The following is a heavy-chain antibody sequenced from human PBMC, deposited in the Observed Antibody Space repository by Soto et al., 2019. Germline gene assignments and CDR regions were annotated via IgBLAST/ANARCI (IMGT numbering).Heavy chain of an antibody. V-gene: IGHV1-46*01. CDR2: FKPTGGGST. J-gene: IGHJ6*02. Sequence: QVQLVQAGAEVKKPGASVKLSCKPSVYTFSGYYVHWGRQAPGQGLEWLGVFKPTGGGSTSYAQRFQGRVAVTRDTSTSTVFMELGSLRFDVTAVYLCASDAGSGVEMVVWGLGTRVSVSS. D-gene: IGHD3-10*01. CDR1: VYTFSGYY. CDR3: ASDAGSGVEMVV.